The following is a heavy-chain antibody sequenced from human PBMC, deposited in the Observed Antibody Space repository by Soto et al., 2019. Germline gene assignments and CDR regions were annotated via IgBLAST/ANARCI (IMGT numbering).Heavy chain of an antibody. CDR1: GFSLTTSGEA. CDR3: AHIPGSGQLLYSYYYYMDV. Sequence: QITLKESGPTLVKPTQTLTLTCTFSGFSLTTSGEAVGWIRQPPGKALEWLALIYWDDDKRSSPSLKSRLTITKDTSKIQVVRTMTNMDPVDTATYYCAHIPGSGQLLYSYYYYMDVWGKGTTVTVSS. CDR2: IYWDDDK. V-gene: IGHV2-5*02. J-gene: IGHJ6*03. D-gene: IGHD3-10*01.